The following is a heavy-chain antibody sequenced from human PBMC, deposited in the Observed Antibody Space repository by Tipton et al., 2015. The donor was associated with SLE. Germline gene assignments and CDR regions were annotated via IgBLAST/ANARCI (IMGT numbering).Heavy chain of an antibody. Sequence: SLRLSCAASGFTLDDYAMHWVRQAPGKGLEWVSGINWNSGSIGYADSVKGRFTISRDNAKNTLFLEMNSLRADDTAVYYCARGDYTSSRFHYWGQGTLVTVSS. D-gene: IGHD6-13*01. CDR3: ARGDYTSSRFHY. V-gene: IGHV3-9*01. CDR2: INWNSGSI. J-gene: IGHJ4*02. CDR1: GFTLDDYA.